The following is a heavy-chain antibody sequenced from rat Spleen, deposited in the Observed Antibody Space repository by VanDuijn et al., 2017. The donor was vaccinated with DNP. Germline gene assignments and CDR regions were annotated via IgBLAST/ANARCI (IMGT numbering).Heavy chain of an antibody. CDR1: DYSITSNY. V-gene: IGHV3-1*01. Sequence: EVQVQESGPGLVKPSQSLSLTCSVTDYSITSNYWGWIRKFPGNKMEWIGHITSSGSTSYNPSLKSRISITRDTSKNQIFLQLNSVTIEDTATYYCARSRVYYGCAMDAWGQGTSVTVSS. CDR3: ARSRVYYGCAMDA. CDR2: ITSSGST. D-gene: IGHD1-6*01. J-gene: IGHJ4*01.